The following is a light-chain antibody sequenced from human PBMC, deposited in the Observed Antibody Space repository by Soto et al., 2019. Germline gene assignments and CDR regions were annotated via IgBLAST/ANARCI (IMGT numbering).Light chain of an antibody. CDR2: GAS. Sequence: EIVLTQSPGTLSFSPGERATLTCRASQSVSSSYLAWYQQKRGQAPRLLIYGASTRATGIPARFSGSGSGTEFTLTISTLQSEDFAVYYCQQYNNWPPMYTFGQGT. J-gene: IGKJ2*01. CDR3: QQYNNWPPMYT. CDR1: QSVSSSY. V-gene: IGKV3-15*01.